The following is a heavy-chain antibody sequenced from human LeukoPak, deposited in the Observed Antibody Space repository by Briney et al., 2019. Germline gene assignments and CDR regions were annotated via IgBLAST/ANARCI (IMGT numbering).Heavy chain of an antibody. CDR3: TGQSPSNYCSSTSCPYYYYYGMDV. Sequence: PGGSLRLSCAASGFTFSGSAMHWVRQASGKGLEWVGRIRSKANSYATAYAASVKGRFTISRDDSKNTAYLQMNSLKTEDTAVYYCTGQSPSNYCSSTSCPYYYYYGMDVWGKGTTVTVSS. V-gene: IGHV3-73*01. D-gene: IGHD2-2*01. CDR2: IRSKANSYAT. CDR1: GFTFSGSA. J-gene: IGHJ6*04.